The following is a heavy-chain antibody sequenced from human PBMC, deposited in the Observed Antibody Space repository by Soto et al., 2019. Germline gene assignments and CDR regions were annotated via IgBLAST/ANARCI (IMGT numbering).Heavy chain of an antibody. CDR3: ATIYGSGSTHFDS. D-gene: IGHD3-10*01. CDR2: VNPIVGMS. Sequence: QVQLVPSGAEVKKPGSSVKVSCTASGGTFNSYTLNWVRQAPGQRLEWVGGVNPIVGMSSPASKFQGRVTITAHKSTSKAYTDLTGLKPEYTAVYYCATIYGSGSTHFDSWGQGTLVTVSS. V-gene: IGHV1-69*02. CDR1: GGTFNSYT. J-gene: IGHJ4*02.